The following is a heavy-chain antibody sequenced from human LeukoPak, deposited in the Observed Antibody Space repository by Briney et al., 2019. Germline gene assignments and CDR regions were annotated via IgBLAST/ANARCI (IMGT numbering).Heavy chain of an antibody. D-gene: IGHD2-2*01. CDR3: AREAGYCSSTSCHDAFDI. V-gene: IGHV3-74*01. CDR2: INSDGSST. CDR1: GFTFSSYW. Sequence: GGSLRLSCAASGFTFSSYWMHWVRQAPGKGPVWVSRINSDGSSTSYADSVKGRFTISRDNAKNTLYLQMNSLRAEDTAVYYCAREAGYCSSTSCHDAFDIWGQGTMVTVSS. J-gene: IGHJ3*02.